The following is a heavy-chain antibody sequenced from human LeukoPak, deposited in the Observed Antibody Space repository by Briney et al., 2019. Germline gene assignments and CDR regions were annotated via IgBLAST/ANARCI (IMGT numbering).Heavy chain of an antibody. D-gene: IGHD1-1*01. CDR2: ISSSSSYI. V-gene: IGHV3-21*01. CDR1: GFTFSSYS. Sequence: GGSLRLSCAASGFTFSSYSMNWVRQAPGKGLEWVSSISSSSSYIYYADSVKGRFTISRDNAKNSLYLQMNSLRAEDTAVYYCARGRATETPRGSDYWGQGTLVTVSS. CDR3: ARGRATETPRGSDY. J-gene: IGHJ4*02.